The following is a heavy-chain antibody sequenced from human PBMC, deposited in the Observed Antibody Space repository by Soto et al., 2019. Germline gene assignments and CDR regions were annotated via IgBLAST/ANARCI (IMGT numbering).Heavy chain of an antibody. CDR3: AHSSYESSGYAHEYFQH. V-gene: IGHV2-5*01. CDR2: IYWYDDT. J-gene: IGHJ1*01. Sequence: QITLKESGPTLVKPTQTLTLTCTISGFSLSTSGVGVGWIRQPPGKALECLALIYWYDDTRYSPSLKSRLTISKDTSKNQVVLTMTNMDPVDTATYYCAHSSYESSGYAHEYFQHWGQGTLVTVSS. D-gene: IGHD3-22*01. CDR1: GFSLSTSGVG.